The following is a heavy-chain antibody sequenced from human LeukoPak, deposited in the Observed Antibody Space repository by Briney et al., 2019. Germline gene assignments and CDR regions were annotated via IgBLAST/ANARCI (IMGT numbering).Heavy chain of an antibody. CDR2: ISSSSSYI. D-gene: IGHD2-2*02. CDR3: ARDPSVGYCSSTSCYTDYYYGMDV. Sequence: GGSLRLSCAASGFTFSSYSMNWVRQAPGKGLGWVSSISSSSSYIYYADSVKGRFTISRDNAKNSLYLQMNSLRAEDTAVYYCARDPSVGYCSSTSCYTDYYYGMDVWGQGTTVTVSS. V-gene: IGHV3-21*01. CDR1: GFTFSSYS. J-gene: IGHJ6*02.